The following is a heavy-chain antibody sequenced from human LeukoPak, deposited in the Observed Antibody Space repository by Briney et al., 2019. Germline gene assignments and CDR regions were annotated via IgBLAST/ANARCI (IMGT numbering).Heavy chain of an antibody. J-gene: IGHJ4*02. CDR3: ARDLYSSGGDY. D-gene: IGHD6-19*01. CDR1: GFTFSSYW. CDR2: ISASGGST. Sequence: GGSLRLSCAASGFTFSSYWMSWVRQAPGKGLEWLSLISASGGSTYYADSVKGRFTISRDNSKNTLYLQMNSLRAEDTALYYCARDLYSSGGDYWGQGTLVTVSS. V-gene: IGHV3-23*01.